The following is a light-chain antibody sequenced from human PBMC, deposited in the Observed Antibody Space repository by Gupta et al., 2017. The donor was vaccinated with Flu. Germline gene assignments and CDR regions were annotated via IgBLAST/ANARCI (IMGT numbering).Light chain of an antibody. Sequence: DIQMTQSPSTLSASVGDRVTITCRASQSISSWLAWYQQKPGKAPKLLIYKASSLESGVPSRYSGSGSGTEFTLPLSSLQPDNFATYYCQQYNSYSSFGQGTKLEIK. J-gene: IGKJ2*03. CDR2: KAS. V-gene: IGKV1-5*03. CDR3: QQYNSYSS. CDR1: QSISSW.